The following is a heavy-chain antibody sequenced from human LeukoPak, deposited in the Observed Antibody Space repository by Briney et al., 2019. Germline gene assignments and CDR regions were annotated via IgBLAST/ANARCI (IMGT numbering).Heavy chain of an antibody. J-gene: IGHJ4*02. V-gene: IGHV4-4*02. Sequence: PSETLSLTCAVSGGSISSSNWWSWVRQPPGKGLEWIGEIYHSGSTNYNPSLKSRVTISVDKSKNQFSLKLSSVTAADTAVYYCARLRYYYGSGSSDYWGQGTLVTASS. CDR3: ARLRYYYGSGSSDY. CDR1: GGSISSSNW. D-gene: IGHD3-10*01. CDR2: IYHSGST.